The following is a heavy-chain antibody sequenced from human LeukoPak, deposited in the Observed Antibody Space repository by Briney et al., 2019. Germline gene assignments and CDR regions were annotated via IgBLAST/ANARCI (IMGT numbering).Heavy chain of an antibody. CDR1: GGSVSSGNYY. Sequence: NPSETLSLTCTVSGGSVSSGNYYWTWIRQPAGKGLEWIGRIYTSGSTNYNPSLKSRVTISIDASKNQLSLRLSSVTAADTAVYYCTRGGELMNYWGQGTLVTVSS. V-gene: IGHV4-61*02. CDR3: TRGGELMNY. D-gene: IGHD1-26*01. J-gene: IGHJ4*02. CDR2: IYTSGST.